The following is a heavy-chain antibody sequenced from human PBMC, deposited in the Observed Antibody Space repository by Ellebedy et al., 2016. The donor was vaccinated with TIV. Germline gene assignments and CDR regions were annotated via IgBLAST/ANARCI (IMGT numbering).Heavy chain of an antibody. CDR2: IKIDRSVA. Sequence: GESLKISXAASGFTFTSYWMHWVRQVPGKGLVWVSHIKIDRSVAGYADAVRGRFTISRDNAKNTLYLQMNSLRAEDTAVYYCAREGYSGAVDSWGQGTLVTVSS. J-gene: IGHJ4*02. CDR1: GFTFTSYW. CDR3: AREGYSGAVDS. D-gene: IGHD4-17*01. V-gene: IGHV3-74*01.